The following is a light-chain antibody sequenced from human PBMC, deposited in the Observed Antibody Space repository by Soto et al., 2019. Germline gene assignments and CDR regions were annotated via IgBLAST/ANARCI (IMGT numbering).Light chain of an antibody. CDR1: QSVSSY. Sequence: EIVLTQSPATLSLSPGERATLSCRASQSVSSYLAWYQQKPGQAPRLLIYDASNRATGIPARFSGSGSGTDFTLTISSLEPEDFAVYYCQQRSNLLTFGVGNKVEIK. CDR2: DAS. V-gene: IGKV3-11*01. J-gene: IGKJ4*01. CDR3: QQRSNLLT.